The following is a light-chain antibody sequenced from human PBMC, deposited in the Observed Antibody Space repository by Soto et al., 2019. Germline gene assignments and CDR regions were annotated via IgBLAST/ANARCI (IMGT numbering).Light chain of an antibody. CDR3: QQYDNLPLT. J-gene: IGKJ4*01. CDR1: QDICNY. V-gene: IGKV1-33*01. Sequence: IQIAQSASYLSASVGDRVTLPWQASQDICNYLNWYQQKTGKAPKLLIYDASNLATGVPSRFSGSGSGTDFTFTISRLQPEDFSTDYCQQYDNLPLTFGGGTKVDIK. CDR2: DAS.